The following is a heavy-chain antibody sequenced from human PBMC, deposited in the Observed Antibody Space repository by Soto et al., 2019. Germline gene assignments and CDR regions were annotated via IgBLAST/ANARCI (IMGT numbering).Heavy chain of an antibody. CDR3: ARGTGYSSGWAGVHAFDI. CDR2: IYHSGST. CDR1: GGSISSGGYS. D-gene: IGHD6-19*01. V-gene: IGHV4-30-2*01. J-gene: IGHJ3*02. Sequence: SETLSLTCAVSGGSISSGGYSWSWIRQPPGKGLEWIGYIYHSGSTYYNPSLKSRVTISVDRSKNQFSLKLSSVTAADTAVYHCARGTGYSSGWAGVHAFDIWGQGTMVTVSS.